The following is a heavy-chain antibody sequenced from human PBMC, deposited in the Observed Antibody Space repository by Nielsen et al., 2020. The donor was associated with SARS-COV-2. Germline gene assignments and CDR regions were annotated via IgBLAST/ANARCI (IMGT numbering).Heavy chain of an antibody. Sequence: WIRQPPGKGLEWIGEVSHSGSINYNPSLKSRVTISVDTSKNQFSLKLSSVTAADTAVYYCARHKPGIAAAGRIWAYNWFDPWGQGTLVTVSS. V-gene: IGHV4-34*01. CDR2: VSHSGSI. D-gene: IGHD6-13*01. J-gene: IGHJ5*02. CDR3: ARHKPGIAAAGRIWAYNWFDP.